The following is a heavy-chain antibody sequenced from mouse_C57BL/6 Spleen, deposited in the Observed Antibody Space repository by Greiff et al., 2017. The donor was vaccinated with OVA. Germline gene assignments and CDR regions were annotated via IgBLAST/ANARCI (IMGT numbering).Heavy chain of an antibody. J-gene: IGHJ3*01. CDR3: ARSGDYDAWFAY. CDR1: GYAFSSSW. Sequence: VQLQQSGPELVKPGASVKISCKASGYAFSSSWMNWVTQRPGKGLEWIGRIYPGDGDTNYNGKFKGKATLTADKSSSTAYMQLSSLTSEDSAVYFWARSGDYDAWFAYWGQGTLVTVSA. D-gene: IGHD2-4*01. CDR2: IYPGDGDT. V-gene: IGHV1-82*01.